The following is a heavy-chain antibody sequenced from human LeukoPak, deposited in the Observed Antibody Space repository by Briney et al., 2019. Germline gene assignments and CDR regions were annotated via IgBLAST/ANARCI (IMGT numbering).Heavy chain of an antibody. CDR1: GYSISSSYY. J-gene: IGHJ5*02. CDR3: ARVIVGATYNWFDP. CDR2: IYYSGST. V-gene: IGHV4-38-2*02. Sequence: SETLSLTCTVSGYSISSSYYWGWIRQPPGKGLEWIGSIYYSGSTYYNPSLKSRVTISVDTSKNQFSLKLSSVTAADTAVYYCARVIVGATYNWFDPWGQGTLVTVSS. D-gene: IGHD1-26*01.